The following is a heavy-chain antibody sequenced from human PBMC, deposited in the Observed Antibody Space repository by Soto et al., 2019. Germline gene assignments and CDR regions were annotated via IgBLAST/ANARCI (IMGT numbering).Heavy chain of an antibody. D-gene: IGHD2-8*02. CDR2: INHSGST. Sequence: QVQLQQWGAGLLKPSETLSLTCAVYGGSFSGYYWTWIRQPPGTGLEWIGEINHSGSTNYNPSLKSRATIPVDTSKNQFSLKLPSVTAADTAVYYCARDKITGLFDYWGQGTLVTVSS. V-gene: IGHV4-34*01. J-gene: IGHJ4*02. CDR3: ARDKITGLFDY. CDR1: GGSFSGYY.